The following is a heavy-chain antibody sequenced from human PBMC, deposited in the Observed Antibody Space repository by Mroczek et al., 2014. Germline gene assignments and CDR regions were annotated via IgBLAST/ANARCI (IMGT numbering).Heavy chain of an antibody. J-gene: IGHJ5*02. Sequence: QVQLQHGAAGXLKPSETLSLTCAVYGGVRSVVTTGAGSASPHGKGLEWIGEINHSGSTNYNPSLKSRVTISVDTSKNQFSLKLSSVTAADTAVYYCARGISGWYRSWGQGTLVTVSS. CDR1: GGVRSVVTT. CDR2: INHSGST. V-gene: IGHV4-34*01. D-gene: IGHD6-19*01. CDR3: ARGISGWYRS.